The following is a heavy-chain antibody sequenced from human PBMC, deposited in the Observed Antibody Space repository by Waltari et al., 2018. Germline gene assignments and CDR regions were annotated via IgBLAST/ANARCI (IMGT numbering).Heavy chain of an antibody. CDR2: INPSGDIT. CDR1: GYPFTPYY. D-gene: IGHD5-12*01. Sequence: QVQLVQSGTEVKKPGASVKVSCKASGYPFTPYYMPWVRQVPGQGLEWMGIINPSGDITTYAQKFQGRVTMTRDTSTTTVYMELSRLRSEDTAVYYCARDPGTSGYVRDAFDIWGQGTVVTVSS. J-gene: IGHJ3*02. CDR3: ARDPGTSGYVRDAFDI. V-gene: IGHV1-46*01.